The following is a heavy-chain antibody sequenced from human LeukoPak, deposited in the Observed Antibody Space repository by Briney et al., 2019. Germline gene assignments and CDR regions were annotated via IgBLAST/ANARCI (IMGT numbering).Heavy chain of an antibody. CDR3: VRKGAVAGDAFDI. Sequence: GGSLRLSCSASGFTFSTLPVHWVRQAPGKGLEYVSGSSSNGGSTYYGDSVKGRFIISRDNSKNTLYLQMSSLKPEDTAVYYCVRKGAVAGDAFDIWGQGTMVTVSS. CDR2: SSSNGGST. CDR1: GFTFSTLP. V-gene: IGHV3-64D*06. D-gene: IGHD6-19*01. J-gene: IGHJ3*02.